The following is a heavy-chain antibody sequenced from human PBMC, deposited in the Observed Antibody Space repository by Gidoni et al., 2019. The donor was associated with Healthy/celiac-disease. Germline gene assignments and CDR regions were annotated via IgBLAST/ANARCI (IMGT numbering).Heavy chain of an antibody. CDR2: TYYRSKWYN. J-gene: IGHJ4*02. CDR1: GDSVSSNSVA. CDR3: ARGAYCGGDCYTFD. Sequence: QVQLQQSGPGLVKPSQTLSLTCAISGDSVSSNSVAWNWIRQSPSRGLEWLGRTYYRSKWYNDYAVSVKRRITINPDTSKNQFSLQLYSVTPEDTAVYYCARGAYCGGDCYTFDWGQGTLVTVSS. V-gene: IGHV6-1*01. D-gene: IGHD2-21*01.